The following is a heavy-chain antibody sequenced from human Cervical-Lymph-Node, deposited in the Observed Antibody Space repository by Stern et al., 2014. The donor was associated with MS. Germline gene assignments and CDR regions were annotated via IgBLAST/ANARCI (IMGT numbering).Heavy chain of an antibody. J-gene: IGHJ4*02. CDR3: TKDTYGPEDY. V-gene: IGHV3-74*02. Sequence: EVQLVESGGGLVQPGGSLRLYCVASGFTFRNYWMHWVRHGPGQGLVWVARINSDGTTITHADSRKGRFTSSRDNAKNTLYLQMNSLRVEDTAVYYCTKDTYGPEDYWGQGTSVTVSS. D-gene: IGHD3-10*01. CDR2: INSDGTTI. CDR1: GFTFRNYW.